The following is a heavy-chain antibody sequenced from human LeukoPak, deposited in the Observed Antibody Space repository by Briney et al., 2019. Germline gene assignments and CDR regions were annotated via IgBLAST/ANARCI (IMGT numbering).Heavy chain of an antibody. CDR1: GYTFTSYG. CDR3: ARDRRGYDAGEEDDAFDI. V-gene: IGHV1-18*01. D-gene: IGHD3-10*01. Sequence: ASVKVSCKASGYTFTSYGISWVRQAPRQGLEWMGWISAYNGNTNYAQKLQGRVTMTTDTSTSTAYMELSRLRSDDTAVYYCARDRRGYDAGEEDDAFDIWGQGTMVTVSS. J-gene: IGHJ3*02. CDR2: ISAYNGNT.